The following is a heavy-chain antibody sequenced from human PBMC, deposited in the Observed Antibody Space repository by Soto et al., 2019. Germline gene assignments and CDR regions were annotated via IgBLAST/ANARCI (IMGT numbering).Heavy chain of an antibody. J-gene: IGHJ6*02. CDR3: ARTPRAVAGTAGMDV. CDR1: GGSLSDYY. CDR2: INHSRST. Sequence: QVQLQQWGAGLLKSSETLSLTCAVYGGSLSDYYWSWIRQPPGKGLEWIGEINHSRSTNYNPSLKSRVTIXXDXSTXQFSLKVSSVTAADTAVYYCARTPRAVAGTAGMDVWGQGITVTVSS. V-gene: IGHV4-34*01. D-gene: IGHD6-19*01.